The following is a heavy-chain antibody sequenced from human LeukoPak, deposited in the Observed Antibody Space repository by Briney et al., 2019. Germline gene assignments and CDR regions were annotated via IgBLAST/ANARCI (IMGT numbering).Heavy chain of an antibody. Sequence: SETLSLTCTVSGGSISSYYWSWIRQPPGKGLEGIGYIYYSGSTNYNPSLKSRVTISVDTSKNQFSLKLSSVTAADTAVYYCASMDTAMVNYFAYWGQGTLVTVSS. D-gene: IGHD5-18*01. V-gene: IGHV4-59*01. CDR2: IYYSGST. J-gene: IGHJ4*02. CDR3: ASMDTAMVNYFAY. CDR1: GGSISSYY.